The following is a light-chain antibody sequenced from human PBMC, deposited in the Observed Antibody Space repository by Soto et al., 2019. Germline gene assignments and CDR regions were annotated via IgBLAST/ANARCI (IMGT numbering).Light chain of an antibody. CDR3: AAWDDSLNGPYVV. CDR1: SSNIGSNT. CDR2: SDN. V-gene: IGLV1-44*01. J-gene: IGLJ2*01. Sequence: QSVLTQPPSASGTPGQRVTISCSGSSSNIGSNTVSWYQQLPGTAPKLLIYSDNQRPSGVPDRFSGSKSGTSASLATSGLQSEDEADYYCAAWDDSLNGPYVVFGGGTQLTVL.